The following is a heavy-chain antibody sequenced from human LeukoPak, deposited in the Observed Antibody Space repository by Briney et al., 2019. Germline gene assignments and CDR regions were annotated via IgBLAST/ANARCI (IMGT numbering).Heavy chain of an antibody. CDR3: AKGTGKSTLNWFDP. V-gene: IGHV3-43*01. Sequence: GGSLRLSCAASGFTFDDYTMHWVRQAPGKGLEWVSLISWDGSNTYYVDSVKGRFTISRDNSKNSLYLQMNSLRTEDTALYYCAKGTGKSTLNWFDPWGQGTLVTVSS. D-gene: IGHD1-14*01. CDR1: GFTFDDYT. CDR2: ISWDGSNT. J-gene: IGHJ5*02.